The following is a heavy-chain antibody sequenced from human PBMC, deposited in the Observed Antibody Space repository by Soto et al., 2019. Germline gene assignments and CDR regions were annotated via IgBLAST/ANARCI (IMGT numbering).Heavy chain of an antibody. D-gene: IGHD3-9*01. CDR3: ARVKINRRYDILTGYLKTYNWFDP. Sequence: ASVKVSCKASGYTFTSYDINWVRQATGEGLEWMGWMNPNSGNTGYAQKFQGRVTMTRNTSISTAYMGLSSLRSEDTAVYYCARVKINRRYDILTGYLKTYNWFDPWGQGTLVTVSS. J-gene: IGHJ5*02. CDR1: GYTFTSYD. V-gene: IGHV1-8*01. CDR2: MNPNSGNT.